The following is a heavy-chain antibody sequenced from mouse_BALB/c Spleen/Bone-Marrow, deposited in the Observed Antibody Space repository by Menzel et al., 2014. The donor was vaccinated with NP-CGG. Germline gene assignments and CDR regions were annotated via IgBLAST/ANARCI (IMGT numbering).Heavy chain of an antibody. V-gene: IGHV14-3*02. CDR2: IDPANDNT. Sequence: VQLKESGAEFVKPGASVKLSCTASGFNIKDTYMHWVKRRPEQGLEWIGRIDPANDNTKYDPKFQGKATITADTSSNTAYLQLSSLTSEDTAVYYRARADGYYAWFAYWGQGTLVTVSA. D-gene: IGHD2-3*01. J-gene: IGHJ3*01. CDR1: GFNIKDTY. CDR3: ARADGYYAWFAY.